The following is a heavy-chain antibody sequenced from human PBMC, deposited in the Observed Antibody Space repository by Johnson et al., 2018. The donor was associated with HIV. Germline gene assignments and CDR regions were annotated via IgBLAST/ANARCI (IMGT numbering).Heavy chain of an antibody. J-gene: IGHJ3*02. Sequence: VQVVESGGGLVQPGRSLRLSCAASGFTFDDYAMHWVRQAPGKGLEWVSGISWNSGSIGYADSVKGRFTISRDNAKNSLYLQMNSLRAEDTAFYYCAKDGRGLDAFDIWGQGTVVTVSS. CDR3: AKDGRGLDAFDI. D-gene: IGHD3/OR15-3a*01. CDR1: GFTFDDYA. CDR2: ISWNSGSI. V-gene: IGHV3-9*01.